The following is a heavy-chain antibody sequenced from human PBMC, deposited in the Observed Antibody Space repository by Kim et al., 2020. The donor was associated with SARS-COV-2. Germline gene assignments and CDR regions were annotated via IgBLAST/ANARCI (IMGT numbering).Heavy chain of an antibody. CDR2: ISGSGGST. Sequence: GGSLRLSCAASGFTFSSYAMSWVRQAPGKGLEWVSAISGSGGSTYYADSVKGRFTISRDNSKNTLYLQMNSLRAEDTAVYYCAKDCEACITGTLMGGGIVDVWGQGTTVTVSS. J-gene: IGHJ6*02. D-gene: IGHD1-20*01. V-gene: IGHV3-23*01. CDR3: AKDCEACITGTLMGGGIVDV. CDR1: GFTFSSYA.